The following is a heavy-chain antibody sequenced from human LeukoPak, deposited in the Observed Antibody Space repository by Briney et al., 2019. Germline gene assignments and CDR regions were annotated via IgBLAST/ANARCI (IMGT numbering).Heavy chain of an antibody. CDR1: DDSITMYY. J-gene: IGHJ5*01. V-gene: IGHV4-59*01. Sequence: SETLSLTCTVSDDSITMYYWTWIRQPPGKGLEWIGYVDHTGSTNFNPSLNGRVSISRDTSKNLFSLRLRSVTAADTAVYYCARSCIGDCYLSDWFDSWGQGTLVTVSS. CDR3: ARSCIGDCYLSDWFDS. CDR2: VDHTGST. D-gene: IGHD2-21*02.